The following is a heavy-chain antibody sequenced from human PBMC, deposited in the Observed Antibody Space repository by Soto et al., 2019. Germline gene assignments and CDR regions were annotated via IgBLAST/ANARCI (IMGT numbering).Heavy chain of an antibody. D-gene: IGHD3-3*01. V-gene: IGHV1-46*01. J-gene: IGHJ6*02. Sequence: ASVKVSCKASGYTFTSYYMHWVRQAPGQGLEWMGIINPSGGSTSYAQKFQGRVTMTRDTSTSTVYMELSSLRSEDTAVYYCARERYYDFWSGYIRPDYYYYGMDVWGQGTTVTVS. CDR3: ARERYYDFWSGYIRPDYYYYGMDV. CDR1: GYTFTSYY. CDR2: INPSGGST.